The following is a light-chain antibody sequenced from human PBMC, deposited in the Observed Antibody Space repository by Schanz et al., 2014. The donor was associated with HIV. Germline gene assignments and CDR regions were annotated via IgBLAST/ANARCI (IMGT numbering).Light chain of an antibody. CDR2: ATS. J-gene: IGKJ1*01. Sequence: EIVLTQSPVTLSLSPGERATLSCRASQDVSRKLAWYQQKRDQPPRLVIYATSTRAAGIPDRFDGTGSGTEFTLTISSLQPDDFATYYCQQYAVSSWTFGLGTRVQSK. CDR3: QQYAVSSWT. CDR1: QDVSRK. V-gene: IGKV3D-15*01.